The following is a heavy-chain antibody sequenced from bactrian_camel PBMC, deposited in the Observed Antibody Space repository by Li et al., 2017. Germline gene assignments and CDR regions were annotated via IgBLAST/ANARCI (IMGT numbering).Heavy chain of an antibody. J-gene: IGHJ4*01. V-gene: IGHV3S6*01. CDR1: GFSFNSRR. CDR2: IYSDGSST. Sequence: HVQMVESGGGLVQPGESLRLSCAASGFSFNSRRMGWVRQVPGKGPEWVSGIYSDGSSTWYTDSVKGRFTISRDNAKNTVYLQMNSLKPEDTAVYHCVSGYCSFFTLGYWGQGTQVTVS. CDR3: VSGYCSFFTLGY. D-gene: IGHD6*01.